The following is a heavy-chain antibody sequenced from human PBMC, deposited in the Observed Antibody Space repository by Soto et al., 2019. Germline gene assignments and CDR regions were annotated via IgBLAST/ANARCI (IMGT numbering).Heavy chain of an antibody. V-gene: IGHV1-69*06. CDR1: GGTFSSYA. Sequence: ASVKVSCKASGGTFSSYAISWLRQSPGQGLEWMGGIIPIFGTANYAQKFQGRVTITADKSTSTAYMELSSLRSEDTAVYYCARDHYDFWSGQPLLDGMDVWGQGTTVTVSS. CDR2: IIPIFGTA. D-gene: IGHD3-3*01. CDR3: ARDHYDFWSGQPLLDGMDV. J-gene: IGHJ6*02.